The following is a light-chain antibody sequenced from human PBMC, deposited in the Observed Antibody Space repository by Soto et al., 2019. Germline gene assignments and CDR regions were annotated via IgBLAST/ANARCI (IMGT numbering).Light chain of an antibody. CDR3: QQYGSSGT. CDR2: GAS. J-gene: IGKJ1*01. V-gene: IGKV3-20*01. Sequence: EIVLTQSPGTLSLSPGERATLSCMASQSFSNNYLAWYQQKPGQAPRLLIYGASKRATGIPDRFSGSGSGTDFTLTISRLEPEDFAVYYCQQYGSSGTFGQGTKVDIK. CDR1: QSFSNNY.